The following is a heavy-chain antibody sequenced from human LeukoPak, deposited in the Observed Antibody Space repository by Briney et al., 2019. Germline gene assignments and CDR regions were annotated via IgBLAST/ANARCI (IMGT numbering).Heavy chain of an antibody. CDR1: SGSINSGDYY. Sequence: SSQTLSLTCTVSSGSINSGDYYWSWIRQPAGKGLEWIGRIYSSGNTNYSPSLKSRFTISIDTSKNQFSLRLSSVTAADTAVYYCARVYRRDGYNFDGFDIWGQGTTVTVSS. CDR3: ARVYRRDGYNFDGFDI. D-gene: IGHD5-24*01. CDR2: IYSSGNT. J-gene: IGHJ3*02. V-gene: IGHV4-61*02.